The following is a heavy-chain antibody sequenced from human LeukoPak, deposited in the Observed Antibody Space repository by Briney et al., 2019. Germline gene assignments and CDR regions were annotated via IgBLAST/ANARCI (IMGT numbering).Heavy chain of an antibody. CDR2: INPKSGAT. J-gene: IGHJ3*01. V-gene: IGHV1-2*02. D-gene: IGHD2-15*01. Sequence: GASVKVSCKASGYTFTGYNMHWLRQAPGLGLEWLGWINPKSGATNYVEKFQGRVAMTRDTSINTAYMELSRLTSDDTALYYCARGHIVVPGGAFDLWGQGTMVTVSS. CDR1: GYTFTGYN. CDR3: ARGHIVVPGGAFDL.